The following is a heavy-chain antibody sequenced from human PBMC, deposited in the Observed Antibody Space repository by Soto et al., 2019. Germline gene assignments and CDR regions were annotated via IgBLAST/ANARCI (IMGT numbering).Heavy chain of an antibody. J-gene: IGHJ3*02. CDR3: ARVPPAAIKDAFDI. Sequence: EVQLVESGGGLVKPGGSLRLSCAASGFTFSSYSMNWVRQAPGKGLEWVSSISSSSSYIYYPDSVKGRFTISRDNAKNSLYLQMNSLRAEDTAVYYCARVPPAAIKDAFDIWGQGTMVTVSS. V-gene: IGHV3-21*01. D-gene: IGHD2-2*02. CDR1: GFTFSSYS. CDR2: ISSSSSYI.